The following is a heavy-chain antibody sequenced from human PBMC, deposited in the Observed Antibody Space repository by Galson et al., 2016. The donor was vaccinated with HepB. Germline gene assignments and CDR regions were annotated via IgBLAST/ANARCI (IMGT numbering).Heavy chain of an antibody. D-gene: IGHD4-17*01. CDR3: AKNFGDYVGDTFDM. V-gene: IGHV3-7*01. CDR1: GFTFNFYL. Sequence: SLRLSCAASGFTFNFYLMSRVRQAPGKGLEWVANINQDGSEKSYMDSVKGRFTISRDNAKNSLYLQMNSLRAEDTAVYYCAKNFGDYVGDTFDMWGQGTMVTVSS. CDR2: INQDGSEK. J-gene: IGHJ3*02.